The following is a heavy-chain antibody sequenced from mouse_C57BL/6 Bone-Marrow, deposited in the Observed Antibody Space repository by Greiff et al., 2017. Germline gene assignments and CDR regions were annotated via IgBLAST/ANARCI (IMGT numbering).Heavy chain of an antibody. CDR1: GYTFTSYW. CDR2: IYPGSGST. D-gene: IGHD2-5*01. CDR3: ARPYYSNYWYFDV. J-gene: IGHJ1*03. Sequence: VQLQQPGAELVKPGASVRMSCKASGYTFTSYWIPWVKQRPGQGLEWIGDIYPGSGSTNYNKKFKSKATLTVDTSSSTAYMQLSSLTSEDSAVYYCARPYYSNYWYFDVWGTGTTVTVSS. V-gene: IGHV1-55*01.